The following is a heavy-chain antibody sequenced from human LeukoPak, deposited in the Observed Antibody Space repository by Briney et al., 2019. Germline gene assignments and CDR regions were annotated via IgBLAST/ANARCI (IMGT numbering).Heavy chain of an antibody. D-gene: IGHD1-1*01. CDR2: ISGSGGST. V-gene: IGHV3-23*01. J-gene: IGHJ4*02. CDR1: GFTFSSYA. Sequence: GGSLRPSCAASGFTFSSYAMSWVRQAPGKGLEWVSAISGSGGSTYYADSVKGRFTISRDNSKNTLYLQMNSLRAEDTAVYYCANSRNWNVSYWGQGTLVTVSS. CDR3: ANSRNWNVSY.